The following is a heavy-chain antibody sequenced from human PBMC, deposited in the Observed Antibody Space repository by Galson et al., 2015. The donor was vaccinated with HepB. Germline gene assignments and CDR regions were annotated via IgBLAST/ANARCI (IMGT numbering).Heavy chain of an antibody. Sequence: SLRLSCAASGFTFSDYYMSWIRQAPGKGLEWVSYISSSSSYTEYADSVKGRFTISRDNAKNTLYPQMNSLRAEDTAVYYCARDLDEYGESQVGFDSWGQGTLVTVSS. CDR2: ISSSSSYT. CDR3: ARDLDEYGESQVGFDS. D-gene: IGHD4-17*01. J-gene: IGHJ4*02. V-gene: IGHV3-11*06. CDR1: GFTFSDYY.